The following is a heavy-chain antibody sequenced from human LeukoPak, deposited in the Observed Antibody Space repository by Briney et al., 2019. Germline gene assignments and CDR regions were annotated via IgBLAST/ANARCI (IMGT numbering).Heavy chain of an antibody. J-gene: IGHJ4*02. V-gene: IGHV4-34*01. CDR1: GGSFSGYY. CDR3: ARVPPGVTSDY. CDR2: INHSGST. Sequence: PSETLSLTCAVYGGSFSGYYWSWIRQPPGKGLEWIGEINHSGSTNYNPSPKSRVTISVDTSKYQFSLKLSSVTAADTAVYYCARVPPGVTSDYWGQGTLVTVSS. D-gene: IGHD4-17*01.